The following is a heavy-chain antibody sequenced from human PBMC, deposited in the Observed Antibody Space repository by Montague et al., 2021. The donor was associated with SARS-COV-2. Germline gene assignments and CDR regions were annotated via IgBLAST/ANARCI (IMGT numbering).Heavy chain of an antibody. CDR1: GGSINNYY. Sequence: SETLSLTRNASGGSINNYYWSWIRQYPGRGLEWIGYIYYTGSTTRNPSLDSRVTISLDTSRDLVSLELRSLTAADTAVYYCARGGGWKRHFDYWGQGTLVAVSS. V-gene: IGHV4-59*01. CDR2: IYYTGST. D-gene: IGHD4-23*01. J-gene: IGHJ4*02. CDR3: ARGGGWKRHFDY.